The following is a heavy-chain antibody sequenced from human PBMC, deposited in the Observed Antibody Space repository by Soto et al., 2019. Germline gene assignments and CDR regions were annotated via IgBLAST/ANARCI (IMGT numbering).Heavy chain of an antibody. CDR1: GGTFSSYA. J-gene: IGHJ5*02. Sequence: QVQLVQSGAEVKKPGSSVKVSCKASGGTFSSYAISWVRQAPGQGLEWRGGIIPIFGTANYAQKVQGRVTMTEDESTSTADKELSSRRAEDTAVYYGARGDEYQLLNWFDPWGQGTLVTVAS. CDR3: ARGDEYQLLNWFDP. D-gene: IGHD2-2*01. V-gene: IGHV1-69*01. CDR2: IIPIFGTA.